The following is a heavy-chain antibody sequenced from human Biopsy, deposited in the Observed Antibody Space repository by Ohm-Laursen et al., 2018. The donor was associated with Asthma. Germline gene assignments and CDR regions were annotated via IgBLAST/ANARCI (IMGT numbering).Heavy chain of an antibody. CDR3: ASYEVVTAILPMDV. CDR1: GFTFSSYG. Sequence: SLRLSCAASGFTFSSYGMHWVRQAPGKGLEWVAVISYDGSNKYYADSVKGRFTIARDNSKNTVYLQMNSLRAEDTAVYYCASYEVVTAILPMDVWGQGTTVTVSS. D-gene: IGHD2-21*02. CDR2: ISYDGSNK. V-gene: IGHV3-30*03. J-gene: IGHJ6*02.